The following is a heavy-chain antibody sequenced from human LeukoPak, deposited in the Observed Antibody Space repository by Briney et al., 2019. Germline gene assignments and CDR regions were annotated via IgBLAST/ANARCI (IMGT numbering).Heavy chain of an antibody. Sequence: GGSLRLSCAASGFTFSSYWMSWVRQAPGKGLEWVANIKQDGSEKYYVDSVKGRFTTSRDNAKNSLYLQMNSLRAEDTAVYYCAREAGGYVPPFDYWGQGTLVTVSS. CDR2: IKQDGSEK. CDR3: AREAGGYVPPFDY. J-gene: IGHJ4*02. V-gene: IGHV3-7*01. D-gene: IGHD5-12*01. CDR1: GFTFSSYW.